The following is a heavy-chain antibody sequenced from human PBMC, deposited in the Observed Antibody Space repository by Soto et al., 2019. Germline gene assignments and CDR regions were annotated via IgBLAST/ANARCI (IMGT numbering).Heavy chain of an antibody. D-gene: IGHD6-13*01. J-gene: IGHJ4*02. Sequence: QVQLVQSGAEVKKPGSSVKVSCKASGGTFSSYAINWVRQAPGQGLAWMGGIIPIFGTANYAQKFQGRVTRATIDATRTAYTELRGLRSEETAEYDCAWSPLYSSSWLHCAYWGQGTLVTVSS. V-gene: IGHV1-69*05. CDR1: GGTFSSYA. CDR3: AWSPLYSSSWLHCAY. CDR2: IIPIFGTA.